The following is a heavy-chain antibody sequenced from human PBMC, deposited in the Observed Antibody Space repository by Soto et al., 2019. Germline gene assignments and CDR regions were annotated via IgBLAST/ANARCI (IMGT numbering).Heavy chain of an antibody. CDR3: SKLGSSSWSPHYYFDY. V-gene: IGHV3-23*01. D-gene: IGHD2-2*01. J-gene: IGHJ4*02. CDR1: GFTFNNYA. CDR2: ITDSGDDT. Sequence: EVQRLESGGGLVQPGESLRLSCAASGFTFNNYAMGWVRQAPGKGLEWVSAITDSGDDTYYIDSVKGRFTISRDNSKSTLYLQMNSLRAEDTAIYYCSKLGSSSWSPHYYFDYWGQGTLVTVSS.